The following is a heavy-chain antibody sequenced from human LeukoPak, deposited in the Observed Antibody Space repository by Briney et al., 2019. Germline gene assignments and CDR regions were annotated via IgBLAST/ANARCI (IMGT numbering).Heavy chain of an antibody. D-gene: IGHD3-16*01. J-gene: IGHJ6*02. Sequence: SETLSLTCTVSGGSINNYYWSWIRLPPGKGLEWIGYIHYSGSTNYSPSLKSRLTISVDTSKNQFSLRLTSVTAADTAVYYCARLTHLYLIHNYYYHSMDVWGQGTTVTVSS. CDR2: IHYSGST. CDR1: GGSINNYY. V-gene: IGHV4-59*08. CDR3: ARLTHLYLIHNYYYHSMDV.